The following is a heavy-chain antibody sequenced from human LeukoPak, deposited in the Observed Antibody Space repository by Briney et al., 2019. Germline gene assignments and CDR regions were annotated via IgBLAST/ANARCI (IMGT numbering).Heavy chain of an antibody. CDR2: IIPIFGTA. CDR3: ARVNPIVVVVAATLGVWFDP. Sequence: SVKVSCKASGGTFSSYAISWVRQAPGQGLEWMGGIIPIFGTANYAQKFQGRVTITADESTSTAYMELSSLRSEDTAVYYCARVNPIVVVVAATLGVWFDPWGQGTLVTVSS. CDR1: GGTFSSYA. J-gene: IGHJ5*02. V-gene: IGHV1-69*13. D-gene: IGHD2-15*01.